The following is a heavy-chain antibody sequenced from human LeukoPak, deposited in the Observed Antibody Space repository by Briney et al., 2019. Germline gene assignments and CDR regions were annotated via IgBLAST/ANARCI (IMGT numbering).Heavy chain of an antibody. CDR2: LSSSSSYM. Sequence: PGGSLRLSCAASGFAFSSYSMNWVRQAPGKGLEWVSCLSSSSSYMYYADSVKGRFTISRDNAKNSLYLQMNSLRAEDTAVYYCARSNNDGDYLGVGFDYWGQGTLVTVSS. V-gene: IGHV3-21*04. D-gene: IGHD4-17*01. J-gene: IGHJ4*02. CDR1: GFAFSSYS. CDR3: ARSNNDGDYLGVGFDY.